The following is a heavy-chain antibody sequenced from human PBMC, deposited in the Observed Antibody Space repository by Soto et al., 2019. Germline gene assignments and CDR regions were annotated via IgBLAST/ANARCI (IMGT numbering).Heavy chain of an antibody. CDR2: ISSSSSYI. D-gene: IGHD3-22*01. V-gene: IGHV3-21*01. J-gene: IGHJ4*02. CDR3: ARGGHYYASSGYPSRY. Sequence: VGSLRLSCAASGFTFSSYSMNWVRQAPGKGLEWVSSISSSSSYIYYADSVKGRFTISRDNAKNSLYLQMNSLRAKDTAVYYCARGGHYYASSGYPSRYWGQGTLLTVSS. CDR1: GFTFSSYS.